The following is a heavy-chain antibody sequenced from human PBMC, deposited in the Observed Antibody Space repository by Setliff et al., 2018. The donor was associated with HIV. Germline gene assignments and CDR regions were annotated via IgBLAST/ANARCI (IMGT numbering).Heavy chain of an antibody. D-gene: IGHD3-16*01. CDR3: AKRTFGSGRLDP. CDR2: IETTGTV. CDR1: GDSIRSQF. Sequence: PSETLSLTCNLSGDSIRSQFWTWIRQTPGKGLEWIASIETTGTVNYSPSLKSRVSISLDPSRSQFSLTLRSVTAADTAVYYCAKRTFGSGRLDPWGQGTLVTVSS. J-gene: IGHJ5*02. V-gene: IGHV4-4*08.